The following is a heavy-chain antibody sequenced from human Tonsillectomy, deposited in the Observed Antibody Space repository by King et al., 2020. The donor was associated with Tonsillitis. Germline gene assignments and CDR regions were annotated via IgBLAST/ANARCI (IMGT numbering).Heavy chain of an antibody. V-gene: IGHV3-74*02. CDR2: INSDGSST. Sequence: VQLVESGGGLVQPGGSLRLSCAGTGYIFSNYWMHWVRQAPGKGLVWVSRINSDGSSTSYADSVNGRFTISRDNAKNTLYLQMNSLRAEDTAVYHCARIHGYSSSWYVSWGQGTLVTVSS. CDR3: ARIHGYSSSWYVS. D-gene: IGHD6-13*01. J-gene: IGHJ5*02. CDR1: GYIFSNYW.